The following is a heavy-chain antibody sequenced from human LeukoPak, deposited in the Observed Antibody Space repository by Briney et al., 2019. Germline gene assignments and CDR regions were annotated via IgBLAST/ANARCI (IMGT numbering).Heavy chain of an antibody. D-gene: IGHD3-10*01. CDR2: IYYNGST. CDR1: GGSISSANHF. J-gene: IGHJ5*02. CDR3: ARTSLVGAWFDP. V-gene: IGHV4-30-4*08. Sequence: SETLSLTCTVSGGSISSANHFWSWVRQPPGKGLEWIGYIYYNGSTYYNPSLKSRVTISVDTSKNQFSLKLSSVTAADTAVYYCARTSLVGAWFDPWGQGTLVTVSS.